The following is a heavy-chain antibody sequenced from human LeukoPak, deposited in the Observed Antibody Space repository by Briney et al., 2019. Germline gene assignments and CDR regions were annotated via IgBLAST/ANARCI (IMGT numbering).Heavy chain of an antibody. V-gene: IGHV3-74*01. J-gene: IGHJ5*02. CDR1: GFTFSRYW. D-gene: IGHD2-15*01. Sequence: GGSLRLSCADSGFTFSRYWMHWVRQTPGKGLVWVSCISAGGSVTRYADSVKGRFTISRDNTKSTLYLQMHSLRAEDTAVYYCATAGGDGSRMGFDPGGQGTLVTVS. CDR3: ATAGGDGSRMGFDP. CDR2: ISAGGSVT.